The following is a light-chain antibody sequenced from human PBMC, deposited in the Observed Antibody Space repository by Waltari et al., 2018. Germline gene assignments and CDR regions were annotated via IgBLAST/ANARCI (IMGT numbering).Light chain of an antibody. CDR2: RSD. CDR3: ASWDDSLNGHWV. Sequence: QSVLTQPPSASGAPGQRVTISCSGSYSNIGSNVVNWSQQLPGKAPKLLIYRSDRRPSGVPVRFSGSKSDSSASLAIDGLHSEDEADYYCASWDDSLNGHWVFGGGTKVTVL. V-gene: IGLV1-44*01. J-gene: IGLJ3*02. CDR1: YSNIGSNV.